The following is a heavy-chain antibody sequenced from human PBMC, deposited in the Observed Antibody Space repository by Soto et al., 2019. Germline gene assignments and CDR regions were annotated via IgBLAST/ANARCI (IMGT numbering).Heavy chain of an antibody. Sequence: PGGSLRLSCAASEFSFDDYAMSWVRQAPGKGLEWVSYISSSSSTIYYADSVKGRFTISRDNAKNSLYLQMNSLRDEDTAVYYCARVIMDVWGQGTTVTVSS. V-gene: IGHV3-48*02. CDR1: EFSFDDYA. CDR2: ISSSSSTI. CDR3: ARVIMDV. J-gene: IGHJ6*02.